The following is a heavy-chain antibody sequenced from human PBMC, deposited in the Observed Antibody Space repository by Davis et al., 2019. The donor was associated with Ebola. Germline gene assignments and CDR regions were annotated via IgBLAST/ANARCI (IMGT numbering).Heavy chain of an antibody. CDR3: AKDITGSGMQGVDY. Sequence: GESLKISCAASGFTFSSYAMHWVRQAPGKGLEYVSAISSNGGSTYYANSVKGRFTISRDNSKNTLYLQMNSLRAEDTALYYCAKDITGSGMQGVDYWGQGTLVTVSS. CDR2: ISSNGGST. D-gene: IGHD1-14*01. J-gene: IGHJ4*02. V-gene: IGHV3-64*01. CDR1: GFTFSSYA.